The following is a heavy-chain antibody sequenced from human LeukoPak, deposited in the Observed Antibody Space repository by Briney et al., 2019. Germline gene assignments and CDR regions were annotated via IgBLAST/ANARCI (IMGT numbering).Heavy chain of an antibody. V-gene: IGHV3-23*01. CDR1: GFTFSSYA. CDR2: ISGRGGST. CDR3: AKIGPTYYYDSSGYSTDY. Sequence: GGSLRLSCAASGFTFSSYAMSWVRQAPGKGLEWVSAISGRGGSTYYADSVKGRFTISRDNSKNTLYLQMNSLRAEDTAVYYCAKIGPTYYYDSSGYSTDYWGQGTLVTVSS. D-gene: IGHD3-22*01. J-gene: IGHJ4*02.